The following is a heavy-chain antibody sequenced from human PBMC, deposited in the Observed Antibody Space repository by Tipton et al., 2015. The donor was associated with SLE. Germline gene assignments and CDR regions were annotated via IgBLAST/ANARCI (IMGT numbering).Heavy chain of an antibody. J-gene: IGHJ6*02. CDR2: VHYSGST. CDR3: ARLSGSEPAV. CDR1: GGFIIGFY. D-gene: IGHD1-26*01. Sequence: TLSLTCSVSGGFIIGFYWIWIRQPPGKRLEWIGYVHYSGSTNYNPSLKSRVTLSVDTSQNQSSLKLSSVTAVDTAVYYCARLSGSEPAVWGQGTTVTVSS. V-gene: IGHV4-59*08.